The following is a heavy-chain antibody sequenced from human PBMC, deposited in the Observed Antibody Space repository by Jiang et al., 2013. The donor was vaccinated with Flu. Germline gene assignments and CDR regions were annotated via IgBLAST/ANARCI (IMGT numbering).Heavy chain of an antibody. D-gene: IGHD2-21*02. Sequence: IRQPPGKGLECIGYIYYRGSTHYNPSLKSRVTISVDSSKNQFSLKLSSVTAADTAVYYCARLLSNTVVTQPYYFDYWGQGTLVTVSS. V-gene: IGHV4-59*08. J-gene: IGHJ4*02. CDR2: IYYRGST. CDR3: ARLLSNTVVTQPYYFDY.